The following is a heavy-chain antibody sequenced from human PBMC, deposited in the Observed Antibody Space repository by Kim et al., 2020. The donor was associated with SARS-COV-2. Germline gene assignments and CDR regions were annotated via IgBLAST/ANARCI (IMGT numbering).Heavy chain of an antibody. CDR3: ATLDSSDYYKEYYFDY. CDR2: FDPEDGET. Sequence: ASVKVSCKVSGYTLTELSMHWVRQAPGKGLEWMGGFDPEDGETIYAQKFQGRVTMTEDTYTDTAYMELSSMRSEDTAVYYCATLDSSDYYKEYYFDYWGQGTLVTVSS. D-gene: IGHD3-22*01. CDR1: GYTLTELS. J-gene: IGHJ4*02. V-gene: IGHV1-24*01.